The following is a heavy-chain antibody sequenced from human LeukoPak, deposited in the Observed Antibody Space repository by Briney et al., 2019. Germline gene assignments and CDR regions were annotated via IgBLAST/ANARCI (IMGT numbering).Heavy chain of an antibody. CDR3: ATGPGDPAAMGGDDAFDI. J-gene: IGHJ3*02. Sequence: ASVKVSCKVSGYTLSELFMHWVRQAPGKGLEWMGGFDPEDGETIYAQKFQGRVTMTEDTSTDTAYMELSSLRSEDTAVYYCATGPGDPAAMGGDDAFDIWGQGTMVTVSS. CDR1: GYTLSELF. CDR2: FDPEDGET. V-gene: IGHV1-24*01. D-gene: IGHD2-2*01.